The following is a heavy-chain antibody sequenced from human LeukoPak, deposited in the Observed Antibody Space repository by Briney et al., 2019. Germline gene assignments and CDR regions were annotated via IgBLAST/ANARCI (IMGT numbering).Heavy chain of an antibody. D-gene: IGHD2-2*01. V-gene: IGHV1-3*01. CDR1: GYTFTSYA. Sequence: ASVKVSCKASGYTFTSYAMHWVRQAPGQRLEWMGWINAGNGNTKYSQKFQGRVTITADESTSTAYMELSSLRSEDTAVYYCARGGDDIVVVPAAIASWFDPWGQGTLVTVSS. J-gene: IGHJ5*02. CDR2: INAGNGNT. CDR3: ARGGDDIVVVPAAIASWFDP.